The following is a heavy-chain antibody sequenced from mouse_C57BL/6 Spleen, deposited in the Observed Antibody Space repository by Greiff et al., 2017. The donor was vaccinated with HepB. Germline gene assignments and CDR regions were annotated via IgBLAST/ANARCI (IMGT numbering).Heavy chain of an antibody. CDR1: GYAFSSSW. J-gene: IGHJ3*01. D-gene: IGHD1-1*01. V-gene: IGHV1-82*01. CDR3: ARDWYYGSSPFAY. CDR2: IYPGDGDT. Sequence: QVQLQQSGPELVKPGASVKISCKASGYAFSSSWMNWVKQRPGKGLEWIGRIYPGDGDTNYNGKFKGKATLTADKASSTAYMQRSSLTSEDSAVYFCARDWYYGSSPFAYWGQGTLVTVSS.